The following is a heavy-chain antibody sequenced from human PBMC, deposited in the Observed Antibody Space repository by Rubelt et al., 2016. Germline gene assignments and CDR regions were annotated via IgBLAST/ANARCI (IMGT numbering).Heavy chain of an antibody. D-gene: IGHD6-19*01. J-gene: IGHJ4*02. CDR1: GYTFTSYY. Sequence: QVQLVQSGAEVKKPGASVKVSCKASGYTFTSYYMHWVRQAPGQGLAWMGIINPSGGSTSYAKKFQGRGTMTRDTSTSTGYMGLSSLRSEDTAVYYCARDLYKGPRWLVAYWGQGTLVTVSS. CDR2: INPSGGST. CDR3: ARDLYKGPRWLVAY. V-gene: IGHV1-46*01.